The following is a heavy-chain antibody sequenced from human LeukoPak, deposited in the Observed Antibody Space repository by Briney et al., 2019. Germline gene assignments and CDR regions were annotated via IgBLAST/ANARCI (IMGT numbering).Heavy chain of an antibody. V-gene: IGHV4-30-4*01. CDR3: ARESSGYDGGADY. D-gene: IGHD5-12*01. Sequence: SETLSLTCTVSGGSISSGDYYWSWIRQPPGKGLEWIGYIYYSGSTYYNPSLKSRVTISVDTSKNQFSLKLSSVTAADTAVYYCARESSGYDGGADYWGQGTLVTVSS. CDR1: GGSISSGDYY. J-gene: IGHJ4*02. CDR2: IYYSGST.